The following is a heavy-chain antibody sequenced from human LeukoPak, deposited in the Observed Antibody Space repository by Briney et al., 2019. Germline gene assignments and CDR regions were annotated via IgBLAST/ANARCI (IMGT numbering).Heavy chain of an antibody. J-gene: IGHJ4*02. CDR1: GFTFTTYA. CDR3: AKGEYFDWAIRLDY. V-gene: IGHV3-23*01. D-gene: IGHD3-9*01. CDR2: ITEESGGSA. Sequence: GGSLRLSCAASGFTFTTYAMSWVRQAPGKGLEWVSAITEESGGSAYYTDSVKGRFTISRDNSKNTLYLQMNSLRAEDTAVYYCAKGEYFDWAIRLDYWGQGTLVTVSS.